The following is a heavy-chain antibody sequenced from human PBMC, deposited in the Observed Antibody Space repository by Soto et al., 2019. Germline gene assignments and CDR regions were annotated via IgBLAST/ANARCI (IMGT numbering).Heavy chain of an antibody. V-gene: IGHV3-23*01. D-gene: IGHD3-16*01. CDR2: ISGGGGTI. J-gene: IGHJ3*01. Sequence: PGGSLRLSCAASGFTLSTYGMTWVRQAPGKGPEWVASISGGGGTISYTESVKGRFSISRDHSKNTLYLQMNNLRAEDTAIYFCAKDPNGFYVGALDFWGQGTMVTVSS. CDR1: GFTLSTYG. CDR3: AKDPNGFYVGALDF.